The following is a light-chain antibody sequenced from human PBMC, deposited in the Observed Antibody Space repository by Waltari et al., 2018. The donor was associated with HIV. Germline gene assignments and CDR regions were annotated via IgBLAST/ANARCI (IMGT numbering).Light chain of an antibody. Sequence: IVMPQPPGPLACSRGERATISCKSSQSLVHNSIQKNYLAWYQQKPGQPPKLLISWASTRESGVPDRFSGSGSGTDFTLTITNLQAEDVAVYYCQQYFCSPWTFGQGTKL. CDR1: QSLVHNSIQKNY. V-gene: IGKV4-1*01. CDR2: WAS. J-gene: IGKJ1*01. CDR3: QQYFCSPWT.